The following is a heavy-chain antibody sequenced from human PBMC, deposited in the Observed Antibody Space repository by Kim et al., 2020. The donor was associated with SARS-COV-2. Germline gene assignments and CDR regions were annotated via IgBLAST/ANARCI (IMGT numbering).Heavy chain of an antibody. D-gene: IGHD1-26*01. J-gene: IGHJ6*02. Sequence: ADSVEGRFTITRDNSKNTLYLQMNSLRAEDTAVYYCARDRLVGATSYGMDVWGQGTTVTVSS. V-gene: IGHV3-30*07. CDR3: ARDRLVGATSYGMDV.